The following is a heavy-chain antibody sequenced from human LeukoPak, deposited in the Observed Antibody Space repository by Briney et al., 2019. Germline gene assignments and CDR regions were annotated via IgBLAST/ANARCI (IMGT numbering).Heavy chain of an antibody. V-gene: IGHV4-34*01. CDR2: INHSGST. Sequence: SETLSLTCAVYGGSFSGYYWSWIRQPPGKGLEWIGEINHSGSTNYNPSLKSRVTISVDTSKNQFSLKLSSVTAADTAVYYCARGAAMTIFGVVIRPWFDPWGQGTPVTVSS. J-gene: IGHJ5*02. D-gene: IGHD3-3*01. CDR1: GGSFSGYY. CDR3: ARGAAMTIFGVVIRPWFDP.